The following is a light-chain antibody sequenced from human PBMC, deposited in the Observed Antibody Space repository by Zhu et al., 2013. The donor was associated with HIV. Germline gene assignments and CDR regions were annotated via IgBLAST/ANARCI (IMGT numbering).Light chain of an antibody. CDR1: SSNIGSNT. CDR2: GNI. J-gene: IGLJ2*01. V-gene: IGLV1-44*01. CDR3: QSYDNRRVV. Sequence: QSVLTQPPSASGTPGQRVTISCSGSSSNIGSNTVNWYQQLPGTAPRLLIFGNINRPSGVPDRFSGSQSGTSASLAIAGLQAEDEADYYCQSYDNRRVVFGGGTKLTVL.